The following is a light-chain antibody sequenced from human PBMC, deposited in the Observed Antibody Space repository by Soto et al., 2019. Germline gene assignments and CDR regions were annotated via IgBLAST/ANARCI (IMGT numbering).Light chain of an antibody. CDR2: GAS. CDR3: QEYNNWHPVT. Sequence: EIVVTQSPAPLSVSPGERGTLSCRASQSVSGSLAWYQQKPGQAPRLLIYGASTRAAGIPARFSGSGSGTEFTLTISSLQSEDFAVYYCQEYNNWHPVTFGGGTKVDI. J-gene: IGKJ4*01. CDR1: QSVSGS. V-gene: IGKV3-15*01.